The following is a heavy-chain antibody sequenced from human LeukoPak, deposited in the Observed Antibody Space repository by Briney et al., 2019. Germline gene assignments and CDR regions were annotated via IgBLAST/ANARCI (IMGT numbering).Heavy chain of an antibody. CDR3: ARHLYNSGWYYYFDY. CDR2: ISSSSSTI. Sequence: PGGSLRLSCAASGFIFGNYAMNWVRQAPGKGLDWLSYISSSSSTIYYADSVKGRFTISRDNAKNSLYLQMNSLRADDTAVYYCARHLYNSGWYYYFDYWGQGTLVTVSS. D-gene: IGHD6-19*01. V-gene: IGHV3-48*01. J-gene: IGHJ4*02. CDR1: GFIFGNYA.